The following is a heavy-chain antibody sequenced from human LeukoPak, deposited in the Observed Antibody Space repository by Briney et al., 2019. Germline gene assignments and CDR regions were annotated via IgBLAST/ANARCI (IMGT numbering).Heavy chain of an antibody. CDR3: ARDYYDSSGQYYFDY. CDR1: GYTFTSYG. V-gene: IGHV1-18*01. CDR2: NSPYNANT. J-gene: IGHJ4*02. D-gene: IGHD3-22*01. Sequence: ASVKVSCKASGYTFTSYGISWVRQAPGQGLEWMGWNSPYNANTDYAQKLQGRVTLATDKSTSTAYMELRSLRSDDTAVYYCARDYYDSSGQYYFDYWGQGTLVIVSS.